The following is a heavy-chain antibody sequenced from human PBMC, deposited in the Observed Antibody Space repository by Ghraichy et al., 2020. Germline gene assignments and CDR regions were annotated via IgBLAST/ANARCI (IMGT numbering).Heavy chain of an antibody. J-gene: IGHJ4*02. CDR3: ARDSYGSDH. V-gene: IGHV3-30*02. CDR1: GFLFSTYS. D-gene: IGHD4-17*01. Sequence: GGSLRLSCAASGFLFSTYSMHWVRQAPGKGLEWVTFIRYDGITKYYADSVKGRFTISRDNSKNTLYLQMNSLRAEDAAVYYCARDSYGSDHWGQGTVVTGSS. CDR2: IRYDGITK.